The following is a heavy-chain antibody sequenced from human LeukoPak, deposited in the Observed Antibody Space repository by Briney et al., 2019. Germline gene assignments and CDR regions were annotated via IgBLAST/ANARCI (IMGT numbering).Heavy chain of an antibody. J-gene: IGHJ5*02. D-gene: IGHD3-3*01. Sequence: LETLSLTCAVYGGSFSGYYWSWIRQPPGKGLEWIGEINHSGSTNYNPSLKSRVTISVDTSKNQFSLKLSSVTAADTAVYYCATYYDFWKGFDPWGQGTLVTVSS. CDR2: INHSGST. CDR1: GGSFSGYY. V-gene: IGHV4-34*01. CDR3: ATYYDFWKGFDP.